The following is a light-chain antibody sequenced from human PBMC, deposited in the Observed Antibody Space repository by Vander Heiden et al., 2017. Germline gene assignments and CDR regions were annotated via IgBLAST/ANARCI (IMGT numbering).Light chain of an antibody. J-gene: IGKJ2*01. CDR3: QHYNNFPYT. Sequence: DIQMTQSPSTLSASAGDRVTITCRASQSISIWLAWYQQKPGKAPNLLIYKASSLESGVPSRFSGSGSGTEFTLTISSLQPDDVATYYCQHYNNFPYTFGQGTKLEIK. V-gene: IGKV1-5*03. CDR2: KAS. CDR1: QSISIW.